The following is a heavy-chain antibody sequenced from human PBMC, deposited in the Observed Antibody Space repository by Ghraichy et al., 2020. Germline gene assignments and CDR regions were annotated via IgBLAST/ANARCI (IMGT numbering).Heavy chain of an antibody. V-gene: IGHV3-9*01. CDR1: GFTFDDYA. J-gene: IGHJ3*02. CDR3: AKDMDHYYDSSGYYDDAFDI. D-gene: IGHD3-22*01. CDR2: ISWNSGSI. Sequence: SLRLSCAASGFTFDDYAMHWVRQAPGKGLEWVSGISWNSGSIGYADSVKGRFTISRDNAKNSLYLQMNSLRAEDTALYYCAKDMDHYYDSSGYYDDAFDIWGQGTMVTVSS.